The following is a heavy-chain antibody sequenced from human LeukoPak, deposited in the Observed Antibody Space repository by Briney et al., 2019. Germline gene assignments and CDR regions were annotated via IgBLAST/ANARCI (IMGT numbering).Heavy chain of an antibody. CDR3: ARGSQSLGYCSGGSCRAKIFDY. Sequence: SETLSLTCAVSGGSIISRNWWTWARQPPGKGLEWIGEIYHAGSTNYNPSLKSRVTISVDTSKNQFSLKLSSVTAADTAVYYCARGSQSLGYCSGGSCRAKIFDYWGQGTLVTVSS. J-gene: IGHJ4*02. CDR1: GGSIISRNW. CDR2: IYHAGST. V-gene: IGHV4-4*02. D-gene: IGHD2-15*01.